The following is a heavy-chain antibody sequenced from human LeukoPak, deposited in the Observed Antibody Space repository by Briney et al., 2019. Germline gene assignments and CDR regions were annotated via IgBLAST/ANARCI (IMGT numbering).Heavy chain of an antibody. V-gene: IGHV1-2*02. CDR3: ARDAGEITMVRGVIWLDP. CDR1: GYTFTGYY. Sequence: ASVKVSCKASGYTFTGYYMHWVRQAPGQGLEWLGWINPNSGGTNYAQKLKGRVTMTTDTSTSTAYMELRSLRSDDTAVYYCARDAGEITMVRGVIWLDPWGQGTLVTVSS. J-gene: IGHJ5*02. CDR2: INPNSGGT. D-gene: IGHD3-10*01.